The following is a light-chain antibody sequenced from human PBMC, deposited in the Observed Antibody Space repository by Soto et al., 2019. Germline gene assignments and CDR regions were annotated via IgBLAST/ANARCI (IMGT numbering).Light chain of an antibody. CDR3: SSFTSSSTQV. CDR2: EVS. V-gene: IGLV2-14*01. J-gene: IGLJ3*02. CDR1: SSDVGGYDY. Sequence: QSVLTQPASVSGSPGQSITISCTGTSSDVGGYDYVSWYQQHPGRAPKLMIFEVSNRPSGISNRFSGSKSGNTASPTISGLQAEDEADYYCSSFTSSSTQVLGGGTKVTVL.